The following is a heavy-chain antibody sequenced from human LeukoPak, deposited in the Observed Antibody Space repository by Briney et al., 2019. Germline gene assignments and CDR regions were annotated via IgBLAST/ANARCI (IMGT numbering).Heavy chain of an antibody. CDR2: IYYSGST. CDR1: GGSISSSSYY. V-gene: IGHV4-61*01. D-gene: IGHD2-15*01. Sequence: SETLSLTCTVSGGSISSSSYYWSWIRQPPGKGLEWIGYIYYSGSTNYNPSLKSRVTISVDTSKNQFSLKLSSVTAADTAVYYCARAILWGVRCSGGSCCPQKENYYYYGMDVWGQGTTVTVSS. CDR3: ARAILWGVRCSGGSCCPQKENYYYYGMDV. J-gene: IGHJ6*02.